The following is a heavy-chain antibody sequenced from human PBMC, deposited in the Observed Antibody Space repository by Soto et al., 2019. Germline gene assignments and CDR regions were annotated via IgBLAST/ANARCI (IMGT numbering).Heavy chain of an antibody. D-gene: IGHD3-16*01. Sequence: GASVKVSCKASGYTFTSYAMHWVRQAPGQRLEWMGWINAGNGNTKYSQKFQGRVTITRDTSASTAYMELSSLRSEDTAVYYCARDWGESPNSFDYWGQGTLVTVSS. CDR2: INAGNGNT. CDR1: GYTFTSYA. CDR3: ARDWGESPNSFDY. V-gene: IGHV1-3*01. J-gene: IGHJ4*02.